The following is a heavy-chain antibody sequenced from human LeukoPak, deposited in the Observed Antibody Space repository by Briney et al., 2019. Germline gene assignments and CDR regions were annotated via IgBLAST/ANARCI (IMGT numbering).Heavy chain of an antibody. Sequence: SETLYLTCTVSGGSTSSSTYYWDWIRQPPGKGLEWIGHIFYIWSTHYNPSLESRVTISLHTSKNQFSLKLSSLTPADPTVYYCAKDRNSYCPRYGWDVWGQGTPVTVSS. V-gene: IGHV4-39*07. CDR1: GGSTSSSTYY. J-gene: IGHJ6*02. D-gene: IGHD3-10*01. CDR2: IFYIWST. CDR3: AKDRNSYCPRYGWDV.